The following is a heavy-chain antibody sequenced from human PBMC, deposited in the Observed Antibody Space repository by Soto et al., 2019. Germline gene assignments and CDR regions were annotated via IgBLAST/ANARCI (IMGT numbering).Heavy chain of an antibody. CDR3: ARGVNLVYCSSTSCPAYYYYYGMDV. CDR1: GYTFTGYY. D-gene: IGHD2-2*01. CDR2: INPNSGGT. Sequence: ASVKVSCKASGYTFTGYYMHWVRQAPGQGLEWMGWINPNSGGTNYAQKFQGWVTMTRDTSISTAYMELSRLRSDDTAVYYCARGVNLVYCSSTSCPAYYYYYGMDVWGQGTTVTGCS. V-gene: IGHV1-2*04. J-gene: IGHJ6*02.